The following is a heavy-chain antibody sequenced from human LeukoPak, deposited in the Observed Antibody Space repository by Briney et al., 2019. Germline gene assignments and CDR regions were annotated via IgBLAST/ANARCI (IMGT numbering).Heavy chain of an antibody. J-gene: IGHJ4*02. CDR1: GFTFSSYG. D-gene: IGHD3-16*01. CDR2: ISYDGSNK. CDR3: AHLGDSVL. V-gene: IGHV3-30*03. Sequence: GRSLRLSCAASGFTFSSYGMHWVRQAPGKGLEWVAVISYDGSNKYYADSVKGRFTISRDNSKNTLYLQMNSLRAEDTAVYYCAHLGDSVLWGQGTLVTVSS.